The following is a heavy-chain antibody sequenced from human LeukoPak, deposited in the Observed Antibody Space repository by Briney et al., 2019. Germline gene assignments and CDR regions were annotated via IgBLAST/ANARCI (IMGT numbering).Heavy chain of an antibody. CDR1: GFTFSSYW. CDR3: ARRPNYDILTGYYRYYYYYMDV. Sequence: GGSLRLSCAASGFTFSSYWMSWVRQAPGKGLGWVANIKQDGSEKYYVDSVKGRFTISRDNAKNSLYLQMNSLRAEDTAVYYCARRPNYDILTGYYRYYYYYMDVWGKGTTVTVSS. V-gene: IGHV3-7*01. D-gene: IGHD3-9*01. CDR2: IKQDGSEK. J-gene: IGHJ6*03.